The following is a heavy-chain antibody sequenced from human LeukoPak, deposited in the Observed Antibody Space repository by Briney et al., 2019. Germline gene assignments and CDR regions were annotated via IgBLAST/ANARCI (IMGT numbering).Heavy chain of an antibody. CDR3: AREWALRGAYYMDI. CDR1: GFTFSSYW. V-gene: IGHV3-74*01. J-gene: IGHJ6*03. CDR2: ISSDGGNT. D-gene: IGHD1-26*01. Sequence: GGSLRLSCAASGFTFSSYWMHWVRQAPGKGLVWVSRISSDGGNTVYADSVKGRFTISRDNANDTLYLQMDSLRGEDTAVYYCAREWALRGAYYMDIWGKGTTVTVSS.